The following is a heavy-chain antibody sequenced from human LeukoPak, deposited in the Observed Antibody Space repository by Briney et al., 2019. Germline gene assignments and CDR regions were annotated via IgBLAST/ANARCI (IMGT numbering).Heavy chain of an antibody. Sequence: GASVKVPCKASGYTFSSYYMHWVRQAPGQGLEWMGIIYPSDGGATYAQRFQGRVTMTRDTSTSTLYMELSSLRSEDTAMYYCARAAAGYSMDVWGQGTTVTVSS. CDR2: IYPSDGGA. D-gene: IGHD1-14*01. V-gene: IGHV1-46*01. J-gene: IGHJ6*02. CDR3: ARAAAGYSMDV. CDR1: GYTFSSYY.